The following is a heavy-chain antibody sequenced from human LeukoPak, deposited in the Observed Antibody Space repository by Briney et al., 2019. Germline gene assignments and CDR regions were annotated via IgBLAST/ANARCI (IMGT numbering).Heavy chain of an antibody. J-gene: IGHJ4*02. D-gene: IGHD6-19*01. Sequence: ASVKVSCKASGYTFTSYGFSWVRQAPGQGLEWMGWISPYNGNTNSAQELQGGLTMTTDTSTSTAYMELRSLRSDDTAVYYCARDQIAVAGPFDYWGQGTLVTVSS. CDR1: GYTFTSYG. CDR2: ISPYNGNT. V-gene: IGHV1-18*01. CDR3: ARDQIAVAGPFDY.